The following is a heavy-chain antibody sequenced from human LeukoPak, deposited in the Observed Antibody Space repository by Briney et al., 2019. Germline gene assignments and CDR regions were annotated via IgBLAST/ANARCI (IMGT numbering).Heavy chain of an antibody. CDR3: ARLTDWFDP. Sequence: SETLSLTCAVYGGAFSGYYWSWIRQPPGEGLEWIGEINHSGSTNYNPSLKSRVTISVDTSKNQFSLKLSSVTAADTAVYDCARLTDWFDPWGQGTLVTVSS. V-gene: IGHV4-34*01. D-gene: IGHD3-9*01. J-gene: IGHJ5*02. CDR1: GGAFSGYY. CDR2: INHSGST.